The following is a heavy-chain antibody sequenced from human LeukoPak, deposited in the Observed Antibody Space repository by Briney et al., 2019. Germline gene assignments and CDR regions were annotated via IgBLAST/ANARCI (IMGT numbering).Heavy chain of an antibody. CDR1: GFTFSSYS. CDR2: ISSGRAYI. V-gene: IGHV3-21*01. CDR3: ARVNVDYIYGGYCFDY. J-gene: IGHJ4*02. D-gene: IGHD5-18*01. Sequence: GSLRLSCAASGFTFSSYSMNWVRQAPGKGLEWVSSISSGRAYIYYADSVKGRFTISRDNAKSSLYLQMNILRAEDTAVYYCARVNVDYIYGGYCFDYWGQGTLVTVSS.